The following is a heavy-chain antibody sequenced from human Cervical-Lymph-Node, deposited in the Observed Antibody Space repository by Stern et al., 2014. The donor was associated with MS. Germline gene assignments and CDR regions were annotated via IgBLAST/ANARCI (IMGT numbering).Heavy chain of an antibody. CDR2: IFPRDSDT. CDR1: GPTFTNYW. Sequence: VQLVQSGAEVKKPGESLKISCKDSGPTFTNYWIGWVRQMPGKGLEWVGIIFPRDSDTRYSPSFQGQVTISADKSISTAYLHWRSLKASDTAIYYCTKGPHKTGFDLWGPGTLVTVSS. J-gene: IGHJ4*02. CDR3: TKGPHKTGFDL. V-gene: IGHV5-51*01.